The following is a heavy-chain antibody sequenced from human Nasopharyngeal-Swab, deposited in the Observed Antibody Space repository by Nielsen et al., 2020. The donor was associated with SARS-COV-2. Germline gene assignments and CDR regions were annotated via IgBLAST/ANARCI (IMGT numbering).Heavy chain of an antibody. Sequence: GGSLRLSCVASGFNFGTYGMHWVRQAPGKGLEWVAVIWYDGSHEYYADSVKGRFTISRDNSKNTLYLQMNRLRAEDTAVYYCAKSLLDYGDYVDDYWGQGTLVTVSS. CDR2: IWYDGSHE. CDR1: GFNFGTYG. J-gene: IGHJ4*02. D-gene: IGHD4-17*01. CDR3: AKSLLDYGDYVDDY. V-gene: IGHV3-33*06.